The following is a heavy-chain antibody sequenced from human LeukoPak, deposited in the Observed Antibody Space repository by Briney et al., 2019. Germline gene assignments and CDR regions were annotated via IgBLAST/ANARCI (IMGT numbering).Heavy chain of an antibody. V-gene: IGHV3-21*01. D-gene: IGHD3-3*01. CDR3: ARPHPRTVFVVFSYYYGMDV. J-gene: IGHJ6*02. CDR1: GFTFRSYS. CDR2: ISSSSTYI. Sequence: GGSLRLSCAASGFTFRSYSMNWVRQAPGKGLEWVSSISSSSTYIYYADSVKGLFIISRDNAKNSLYLQMNSLRAEDTAVYYCARPHPRTVFVVFSYYYGMDVWGQGTTVTVSS.